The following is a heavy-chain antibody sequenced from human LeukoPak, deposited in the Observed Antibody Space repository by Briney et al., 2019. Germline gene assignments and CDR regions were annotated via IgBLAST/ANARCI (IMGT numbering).Heavy chain of an antibody. CDR1: GGSISSYY. CDR2: IYYSGST. CDR3: ARGYEPGIAVAGTPGFDP. D-gene: IGHD6-19*01. V-gene: IGHV4-59*08. J-gene: IGHJ5*02. Sequence: SETLSLTCTASGGSISSYYWSWIRQPPGKGLEWIGYIYYSGSTNYNPSLKSRVTISVDTSKNQFSLKLSSVTAADTAVYYCARGYEPGIAVAGTPGFDPWGQGTLVTVSS.